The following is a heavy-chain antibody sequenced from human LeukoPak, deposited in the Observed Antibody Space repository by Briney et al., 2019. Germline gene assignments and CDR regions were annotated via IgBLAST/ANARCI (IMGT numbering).Heavy chain of an antibody. V-gene: IGHV4-38-2*02. CDR1: GYSITSGYY. CDR3: AGIAVAGTFLDY. J-gene: IGHJ4*02. CDR2: IYHSGST. D-gene: IGHD6-19*01. Sequence: SETLSLTCTVSGYSITSGYYWGWIRQPPGKGLEWIGSIYHSGSTYYNPSLKSRVTISVDTSKNQFSLKLSSVTAADTAVYYCAGIAVAGTFLDYWGQGTLVTVSS.